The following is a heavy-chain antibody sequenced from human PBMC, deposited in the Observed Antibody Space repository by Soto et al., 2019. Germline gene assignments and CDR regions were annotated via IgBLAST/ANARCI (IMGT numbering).Heavy chain of an antibody. CDR2: FDPEGGET. J-gene: IGHJ6*02. CDR3: ATAENSSDYYYYGMDV. V-gene: IGHV1-24*01. Sequence: ASVKVSWKVSGNTLTEISMPWGRQAPGKGLEWMGGFDPEGGETIYAQKFQGRVTMTEDTSTDTAYMELSSLRSEDTAVYYCATAENSSDYYYYGMDVWGQGTTVTVSS. D-gene: IGHD6-19*01. CDR1: GNTLTEIS.